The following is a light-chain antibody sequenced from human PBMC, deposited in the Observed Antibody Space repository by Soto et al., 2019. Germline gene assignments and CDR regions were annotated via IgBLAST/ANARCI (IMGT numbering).Light chain of an antibody. Sequence: DIQMTQSPSSLSASVGDRVTITCQASQDITDYLHWYQQKPGKAPRLLIYDASNLVTGVPSRFSGSGSGTDFTFTISSLQPEDTATYYCQQSEALVLSFGGGTKVEI. CDR1: QDITDY. CDR2: DAS. V-gene: IGKV1-33*01. J-gene: IGKJ4*01. CDR3: QQSEALVLS.